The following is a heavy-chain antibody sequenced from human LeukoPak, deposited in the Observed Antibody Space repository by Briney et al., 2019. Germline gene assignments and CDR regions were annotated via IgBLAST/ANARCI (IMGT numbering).Heavy chain of an antibody. Sequence: ASVKVSCKASGYTFTSYNMHWVRQAPGQGLEWMGISTPSGDSTTYAQKFQGRVTMTRDTSTSTVYMELSRLRSEDTAVYYCARGGYGDRIDYWGQGTLVSVSS. J-gene: IGHJ4*02. V-gene: IGHV1-46*01. D-gene: IGHD4-17*01. CDR3: ARGGYGDRIDY. CDR1: GYTFTSYN. CDR2: STPSGDST.